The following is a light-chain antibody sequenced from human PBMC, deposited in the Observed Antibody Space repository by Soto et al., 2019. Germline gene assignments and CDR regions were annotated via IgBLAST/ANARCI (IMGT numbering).Light chain of an antibody. CDR1: QGIGNA. V-gene: IGKV1-6*01. Sequence: IQMTKSKYSLSASLGDRFTISCLASQGIGNALGWYQQKPGKAPKLLIYSASSLHSGVPSRFSGSRSGTDFTLTISSLQPEDFATYYCQQANSCPLTFGQGTRLEIK. CDR2: SAS. J-gene: IGKJ5*01. CDR3: QQANSCPLT.